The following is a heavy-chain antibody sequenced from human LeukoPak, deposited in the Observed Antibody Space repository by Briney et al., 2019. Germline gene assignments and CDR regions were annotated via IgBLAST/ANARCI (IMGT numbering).Heavy chain of an antibody. CDR2: IYYSGST. J-gene: IGHJ4*02. CDR1: GGSVSSGSYY. V-gene: IGHV4-61*01. D-gene: IGHD5-18*01. Sequence: SETLSLTCTVSGGSVSSGSYYWSWIRQPPGKGLEWIGYIYYSGSTNYNPSLKSRVTISVDTPKNQFSLKLCSVTAADTAVYYCARDTDTAMTWAYWGQGTLVTVSS. CDR3: ARDTDTAMTWAY.